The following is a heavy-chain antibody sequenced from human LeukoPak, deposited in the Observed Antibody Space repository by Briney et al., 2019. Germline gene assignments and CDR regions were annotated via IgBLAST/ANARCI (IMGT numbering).Heavy chain of an antibody. CDR3: ATRYCSDTSCLFDY. D-gene: IGHD2-2*01. V-gene: IGHV4-39*01. CDR2: VFHSGSP. CDR1: GGSISNSGYY. J-gene: IGHJ4*02. Sequence: SETLSLTCTVSGGSISNSGYYWGWIRQPPGKGLEWIGSVFHSGSPYSNPSLKSRVTISADTSKNQFSLKLSSVTAADAAVYFCATRYCSDTSCLFDYWGQGTLVTVSS.